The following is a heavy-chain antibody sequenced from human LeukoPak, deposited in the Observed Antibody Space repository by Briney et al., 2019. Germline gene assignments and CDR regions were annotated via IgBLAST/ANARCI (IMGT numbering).Heavy chain of an antibody. CDR2: SGTDGDT. J-gene: IGHJ4*02. CDR3: AKKTPGTYPFDY. D-gene: IGHD6-13*01. V-gene: IGHV3-23*01. CDR1: GFSFSSTA. Sequence: GGSLRLSCAASGFSFSSTAMNWVRQSPGKGLECGSASGTDGDTYYADSVQGRFTISRGNSRNTLYLQMTRLRADDTAVYYCAKKTPGTYPFDYWGQGTLVTVSP.